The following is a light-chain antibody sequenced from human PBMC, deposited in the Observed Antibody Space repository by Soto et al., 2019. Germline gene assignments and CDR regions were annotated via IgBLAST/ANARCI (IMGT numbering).Light chain of an antibody. CDR3: QQYNSYWT. Sequence: DIQMTQSPSTLSASVGDRGTITFRASQSISSWLAWYQQKPGKAPKLLIYKASSLESGVPSRFSGSGSGTEFTLTISSLQPDDFATYYCQQYNSYWTFGQGTKVDNK. CDR2: KAS. V-gene: IGKV1-5*03. CDR1: QSISSW. J-gene: IGKJ1*01.